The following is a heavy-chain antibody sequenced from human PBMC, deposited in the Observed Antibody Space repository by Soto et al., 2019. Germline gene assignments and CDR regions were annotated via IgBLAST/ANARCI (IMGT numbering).Heavy chain of an antibody. Sequence: EVQLVESGGGLVQPGGSLRLSCAASGFTFSSYWMHWVRQAPGKGLVWVSRINSDGSSTGYADSVEGRFTISRDNTKNTLYVQMNSLRAEDTAVYYCTRSTVTRYFDLWGRGTLVTVSS. D-gene: IGHD4-17*01. CDR1: GFTFSSYW. V-gene: IGHV3-74*01. CDR3: TRSTVTRYFDL. J-gene: IGHJ2*01. CDR2: INSDGSST.